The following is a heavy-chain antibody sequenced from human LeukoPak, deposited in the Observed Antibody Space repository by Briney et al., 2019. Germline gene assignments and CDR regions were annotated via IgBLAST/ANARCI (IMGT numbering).Heavy chain of an antibody. CDR2: IYSSGTT. V-gene: IGHV4-61*02. CDR3: ARSPHNHYFDY. Sequence: SETLSLTCTVSGGFMRSGSYYWSWIRQPAGKGLEWIGRIYSSGTTDYNPSLKSRVTISIDTSKDQFSLKVTSVTAAETAVYYCARSPHNHYFDYWGQGALVTVSS. CDR1: GGFMRSGSYY. D-gene: IGHD5-24*01. J-gene: IGHJ4*02.